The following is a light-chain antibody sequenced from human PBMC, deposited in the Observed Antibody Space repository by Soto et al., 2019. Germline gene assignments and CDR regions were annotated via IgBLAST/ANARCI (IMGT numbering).Light chain of an antibody. CDR3: ATWDASLPGEV. J-gene: IGLJ2*01. CDR1: SSDVGGYNY. Sequence: QSALTQPPSASGSPGQSVTISCTGTSSDVGGYNYVSWYQQHPGKAPKLLIYDNNKRPAGIPDRFSGSKSGTSGTLDITGLQTGDEGDYYCATWDASLPGEVFGGGTKLTVL. CDR2: DNN. V-gene: IGLV2-8*01.